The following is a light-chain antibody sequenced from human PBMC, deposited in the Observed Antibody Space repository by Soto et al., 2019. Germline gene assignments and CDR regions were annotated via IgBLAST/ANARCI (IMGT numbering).Light chain of an antibody. CDR1: HSVSGT. Sequence: MTQSPATLSVSPGETATLSCRASHSVSGTVAWYQQKPGKAPKVLIYAASSLQSGVPSRFSGSGSGTDFTLTISSLQPEDFATYYCQQSSSIPRTFGQGTKLEIK. V-gene: IGKV1-39*01. J-gene: IGKJ2*01. CDR2: AAS. CDR3: QQSSSIPRT.